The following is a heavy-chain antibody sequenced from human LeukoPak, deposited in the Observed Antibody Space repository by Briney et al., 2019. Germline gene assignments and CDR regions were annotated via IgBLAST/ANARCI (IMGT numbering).Heavy chain of an antibody. D-gene: IGHD3-16*02. Sequence: QAGGSLTRSCAASGFTFRSYWMHWVRQAPGKGLVWVSRLNSDESSTSYADSVKGRFTISRDNTKNTLYLQMNSLRAEDTAVYYCARGGITFGGVIVTGDYWGQGTLVTVSS. CDR3: ARGGITFGGVIVTGDY. J-gene: IGHJ4*02. CDR1: GFTFRSYW. V-gene: IGHV3-74*01. CDR2: LNSDESST.